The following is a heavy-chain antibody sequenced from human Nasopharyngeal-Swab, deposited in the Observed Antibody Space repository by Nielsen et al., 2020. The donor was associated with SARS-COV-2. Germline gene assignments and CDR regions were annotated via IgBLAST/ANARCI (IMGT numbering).Heavy chain of an antibody. CDR1: GFTFSSYG. Sequence: GESLKISCAASGFTFSSYGMHWGRQAPGKGLEWVAVISYDGSNKYYADSVKGRFTISRDNSKNTLYLQMKSLRAEDTAVYYCAKDEGFVLMVYACDYWGQGTLVTVSS. CDR2: ISYDGSNK. V-gene: IGHV3-30*18. J-gene: IGHJ4*02. CDR3: AKDEGFVLMVYACDY. D-gene: IGHD2-8*01.